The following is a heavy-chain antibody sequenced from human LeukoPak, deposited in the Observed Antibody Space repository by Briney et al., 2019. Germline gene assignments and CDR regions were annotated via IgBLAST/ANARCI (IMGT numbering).Heavy chain of an antibody. CDR2: VHSSGDI. CDR1: GVSITSGSYY. V-gene: IGHV4-61*02. J-gene: IGHJ4*02. CDR3: ARGASPKDAVFFDY. Sequence: SETLSLTCSVSGVSITSGSYYWGWTRQSAGKVLEWIGRVHSSGDIYHNAAFRSRAAVSGDASKNQFSLQLNSVTAADTAVYYCARGASPKDAVFFDYWGQGALITVSS. D-gene: IGHD3-16*01.